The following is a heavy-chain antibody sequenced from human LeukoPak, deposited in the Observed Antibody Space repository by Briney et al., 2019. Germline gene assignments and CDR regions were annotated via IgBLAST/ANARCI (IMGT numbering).Heavy chain of an antibody. CDR1: GFTFSSYA. J-gene: IGHJ4*02. V-gene: IGHV3-23*01. D-gene: IGHD2-2*01. Sequence: GGSLRLPCAASGFTFSSYAMSWVRQAPGKGLEWVSAISGSGGSTYYADSVKGRFTISRDNSKNTLYLQMNSLRAEDTAVYYCASHLIVVVPAAMGIYYWGQGTLVTVFS. CDR2: ISGSGGST. CDR3: ASHLIVVVPAAMGIYY.